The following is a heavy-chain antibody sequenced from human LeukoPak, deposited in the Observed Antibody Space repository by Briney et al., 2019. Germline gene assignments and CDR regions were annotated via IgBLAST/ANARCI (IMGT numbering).Heavy chain of an antibody. Sequence: SETLSLTCPVYGGSFSGYYCSWIRQPPGKGLEWIGEINHSGSTNYNPSLTSRVTISVDTPKNQFSLKLSSVTAADTAVYYCARVPKLLNHNWFDPWGQGTLVTVSS. CDR2: INHSGST. J-gene: IGHJ5*02. V-gene: IGHV4-34*01. CDR3: ARVPKLLNHNWFDP. D-gene: IGHD1-14*01. CDR1: GGSFSGYY.